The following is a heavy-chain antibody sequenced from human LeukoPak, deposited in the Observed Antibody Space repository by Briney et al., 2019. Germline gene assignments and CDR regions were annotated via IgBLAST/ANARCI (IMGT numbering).Heavy chain of an antibody. J-gene: IGHJ1*01. Sequence: ASVKVSCKTSGYTFTNYGITWVRQAPGQGLEWMGWMNPNSGNTGYAQKFQGRVTITRNTSISTAYMELSSLRSEDTAVYYCARARRYCSSTSCTFQHWGQGTLVTVSS. CDR2: MNPNSGNT. V-gene: IGHV1-8*01. CDR3: ARARRYCSSTSCTFQH. CDR1: GYTFTNYG. D-gene: IGHD2-2*01.